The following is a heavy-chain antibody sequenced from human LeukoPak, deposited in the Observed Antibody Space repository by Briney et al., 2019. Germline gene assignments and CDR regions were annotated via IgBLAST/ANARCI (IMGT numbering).Heavy chain of an antibody. CDR2: IHYSGTT. CDR1: GGSISGYF. CDR3: ARYGITIVRGGKYYFDS. Sequence: SETLSLTCTVSGGSISGYFWSWIRQPPGKGLEWIGYIHYSGTTNYNPSLNSRVTMSVDTSKNQLSLRLSSVTAADTAVYYCARYGITIVRGGKYYFDSWGQGTLVTVSS. D-gene: IGHD3-10*01. V-gene: IGHV4-59*08. J-gene: IGHJ4*02.